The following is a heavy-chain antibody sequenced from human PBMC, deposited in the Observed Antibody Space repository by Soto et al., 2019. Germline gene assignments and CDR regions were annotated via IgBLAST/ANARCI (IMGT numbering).Heavy chain of an antibody. Sequence: SETLSLTCTVSGGSISSGDYYWSWIRQPPGKGLEWIGYIYYSGSTCYNPSLKSRVTISVDTSKNQFSLKLSSVTAADTAVYYCARAAYLGYYGMDVWGQGTTVTVSS. CDR2: IYYSGST. V-gene: IGHV4-30-4*01. CDR3: ARAAYLGYYGMDV. J-gene: IGHJ6*02. D-gene: IGHD3-16*01. CDR1: GGSISSGDYY.